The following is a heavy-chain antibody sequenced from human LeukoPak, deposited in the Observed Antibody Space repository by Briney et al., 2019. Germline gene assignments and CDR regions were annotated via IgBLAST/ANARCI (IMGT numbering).Heavy chain of an antibody. CDR1: GFTFSSYS. V-gene: IGHV3-21*01. J-gene: IGHJ6*02. CDR3: AKDMRYLQAYYYGMDV. Sequence: GGSLRLSCAASGFTFSSYSMNWVRQAPGKGLEWVSSISSSSSYIYYADSVKGRFTISRDNAKNSLYLQMNSLRAEDTAVYYCAKDMRYLQAYYYGMDVWGQGTTVTVSS. D-gene: IGHD4-11*01. CDR2: ISSSSSYI.